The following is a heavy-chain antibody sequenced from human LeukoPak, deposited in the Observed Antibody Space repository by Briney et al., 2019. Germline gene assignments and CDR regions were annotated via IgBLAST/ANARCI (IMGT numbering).Heavy chain of an antibody. CDR2: INPNSGGT. CDR1: GYTFTVYY. D-gene: IGHD2-15*01. V-gene: IGHV1-2*04. J-gene: IGHJ1*01. Sequence: ASVKVSCKASGYTFTVYYMHWVRQAPGQGLEWMGWINPNSGGTNYAQKFQGWVTMTRDTSISTAYMELSRLRSDDTAVYYCALSSGGLDFQHWGQGTLVTVSS. CDR3: ALSSGGLDFQH.